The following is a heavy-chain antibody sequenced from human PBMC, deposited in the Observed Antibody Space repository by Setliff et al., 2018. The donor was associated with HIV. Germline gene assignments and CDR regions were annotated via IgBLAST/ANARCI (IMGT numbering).Heavy chain of an antibody. CDR3: AGVSSQFSEWRKDYFEY. D-gene: IGHD3-3*01. Sequence: ASVKVSCKASGSSLTDFYIHWVRQAPGQGLEWMGWITPNSGGTEYAGKFQGRVTLTRDTSINTAYMEVTRLTSDDTAVYYCAGVSSQFSEWRKDYFEYWGRGSLVTVSS. V-gene: IGHV1-2*02. CDR2: ITPNSGGT. CDR1: GSSLTDFY. J-gene: IGHJ4*02.